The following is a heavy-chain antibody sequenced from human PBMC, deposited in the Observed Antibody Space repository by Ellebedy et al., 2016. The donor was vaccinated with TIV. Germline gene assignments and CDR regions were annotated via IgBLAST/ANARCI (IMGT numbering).Heavy chain of an antibody. CDR2: INMNTGNP. Sequence: ASVKVSCKASGYSFTGYPMNWVRQAPGQGLEWLGWINMNTGNPTYAQGFTGRFDFSLDTSVSTAYLQISGLKAEDTAAYYCARDSRYNWNDWDYYHMDVWGKGTTVTVSS. V-gene: IGHV7-4-1*02. CDR1: GYSFTGYP. J-gene: IGHJ6*03. D-gene: IGHD1-1*01. CDR3: ARDSRYNWNDWDYYHMDV.